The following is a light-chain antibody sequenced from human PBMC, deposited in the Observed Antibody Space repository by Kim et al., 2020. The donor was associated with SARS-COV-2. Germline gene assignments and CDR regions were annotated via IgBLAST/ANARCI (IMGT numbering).Light chain of an antibody. CDR3: NSRDSSGNHVV. CDR1: SLRSYY. V-gene: IGLV3-19*01. Sequence: SSELTQDPAVSVALGQTVRITCQGDSLRSYYASWYQQKPGQAPVLVIYAKNNRPSGIPDRFSGSSSGTTDSLTITGAQAEDEADYYCNSRDSSGNHVVFGGGTQLTVL. J-gene: IGLJ2*01. CDR2: AKN.